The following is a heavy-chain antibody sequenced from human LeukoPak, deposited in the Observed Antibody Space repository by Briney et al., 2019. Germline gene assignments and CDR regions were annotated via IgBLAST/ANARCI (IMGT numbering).Heavy chain of an antibody. Sequence: GGSLRLSCAAPGFMFHDYAIHWVRQAPGKGLEWVSLISGDGGSTFYAASVKGRFTISRNNSKNSLYLQMNSLRSDDTALYYCARESESSGWYDYWGQGTLVTVSS. J-gene: IGHJ4*02. CDR2: ISGDGGST. D-gene: IGHD6-19*01. CDR1: GFMFHDYA. V-gene: IGHV3-43*02. CDR3: ARESESSGWYDY.